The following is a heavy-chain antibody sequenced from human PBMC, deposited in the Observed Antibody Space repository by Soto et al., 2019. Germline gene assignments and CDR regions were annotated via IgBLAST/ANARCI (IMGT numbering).Heavy chain of an antibody. D-gene: IGHD3-22*01. CDR3: ARDAYYDSSGYHFDY. CDR1: GYTFTSYG. V-gene: IGHV1-18*01. CDR2: ISAYNGNT. Sequence: GASVKVSCKASGYTFTSYGISWVRQAPGQGLEWMGWISAYNGNTNYAQKLQGRVTMTTDTSTSTAYMELRSLRSDDTAVYYCARDAYYDSSGYHFDYRGQGTLVTVSS. J-gene: IGHJ4*02.